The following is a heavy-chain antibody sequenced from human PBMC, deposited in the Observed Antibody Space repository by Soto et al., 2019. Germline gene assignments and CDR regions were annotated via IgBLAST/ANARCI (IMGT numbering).Heavy chain of an antibody. V-gene: IGHV1-18*04. CDR2: ISGYNGNT. Sequence: ASVKVSGDSSGYTVTSYGISWVRQAPGQGLEWMGWISGYNGNTNYAQKLQGRVTMTTDTATSTAYMDLRSLRSDDAALYYCWKGDDILTGYSRDYYYYGMDVWGQGPTVTVSS. D-gene: IGHD3-9*01. CDR3: WKGDDILTGYSRDYYYYGMDV. CDR1: GYTVTSYG. J-gene: IGHJ6*01.